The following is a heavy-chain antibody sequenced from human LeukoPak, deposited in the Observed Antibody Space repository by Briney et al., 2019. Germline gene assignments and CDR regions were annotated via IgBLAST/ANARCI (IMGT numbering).Heavy chain of an antibody. Sequence: PSETLSLTCTVSGGSISSYYWSWIRQPPGKGLEWIGYIYYSGSTNYNPSLKSRVTISVDTSKNQFSLKLSSVTAADTAVYYCARHRPHYYDSSGYYLYYFDYWGQGTLVTVSS. CDR1: GGSISSYY. V-gene: IGHV4-59*08. D-gene: IGHD3-22*01. J-gene: IGHJ4*02. CDR3: ARHRPHYYDSSGYYLYYFDY. CDR2: IYYSGST.